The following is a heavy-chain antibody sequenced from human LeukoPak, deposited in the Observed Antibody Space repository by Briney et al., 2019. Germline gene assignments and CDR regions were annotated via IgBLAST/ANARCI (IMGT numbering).Heavy chain of an antibody. CDR2: ISGSGRST. D-gene: IGHD2-15*01. J-gene: IGHJ4*02. V-gene: IGHV3-23*01. CDR1: GFTFSSYA. Sequence: PGGSLRLSCAASGFTFSSYAMTWVCQGPGKGLEWVSFISGSGRSTYYADSVKGRFTISRDNSKHTVYLQMSSLRAEDTAIYYCAGGQGWLLDYWGQGTLVTVSS. CDR3: AGGQGWLLDY.